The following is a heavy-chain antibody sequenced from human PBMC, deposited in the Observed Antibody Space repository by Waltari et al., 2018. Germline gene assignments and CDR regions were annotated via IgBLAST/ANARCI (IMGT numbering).Heavy chain of an antibody. V-gene: IGHV3-33*01. J-gene: IGHJ6*02. CDR1: GFSFTNYA. D-gene: IGHD1-26*01. Sequence: QEKLVESGGGVVQSGRSLRLSCAASGFSFTNYAMHWVRQAPGKGLEWVAVIWYDGSKKYYADSVKGRFDISRDNSKNTLYLQMDSLRAEDTAVYFCARDQYGESFYYAMNVWGQGTAVTVSS. CDR2: IWYDGSKK. CDR3: ARDQYGESFYYAMNV.